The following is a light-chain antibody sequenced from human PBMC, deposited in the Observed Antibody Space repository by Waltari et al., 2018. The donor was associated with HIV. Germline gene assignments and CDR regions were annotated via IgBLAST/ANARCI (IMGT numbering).Light chain of an antibody. Sequence: GDRVTITCRASQNITTYLNWYQQKPGKAPKLLIYGASSLQSGVPSRFSGSGSGTDFTLTISSLQPEDFATYYCQQSYTTPPVTFGQGTRLVNK. CDR2: GAS. J-gene: IGKJ5*01. CDR3: QQSYTTPPVT. CDR1: QNITTY. V-gene: IGKV1-39*01.